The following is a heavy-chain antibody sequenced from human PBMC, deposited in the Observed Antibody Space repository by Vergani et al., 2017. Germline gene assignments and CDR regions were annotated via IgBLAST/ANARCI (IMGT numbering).Heavy chain of an antibody. V-gene: IGHV4-31*01. Sequence: QVQLQESGPGLVKPSQTLSLTCTVSGGSISSGGYYWSWIRQHPGKGLEWIGYSYYSGSTYYNPSLKSLVTISVDTSKNQFSLKLSSVTAADTAVYYCARVSGSGYLFDYWGQGTLVTVSS. CDR1: GGSISSGGYY. CDR2: SYYSGST. J-gene: IGHJ4*02. CDR3: ARVSGSGYLFDY. D-gene: IGHD3-10*01.